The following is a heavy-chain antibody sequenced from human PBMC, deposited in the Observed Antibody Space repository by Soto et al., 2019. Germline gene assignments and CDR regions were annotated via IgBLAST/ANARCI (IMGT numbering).Heavy chain of an antibody. CDR1: GGSSSSYY. Sequence: LETLSLTCTVSGGSSSSYYWSWIRQPPGKGLEWIGYIYYSGSTNYNPSLKSRVTISVDTSKNQFSLKLSSVTAADTAVYYCARAPRGNYGYPSYFDYWGQGTLVTVSS. CDR2: IYYSGST. D-gene: IGHD3-10*01. V-gene: IGHV4-59*01. CDR3: ARAPRGNYGYPSYFDY. J-gene: IGHJ4*02.